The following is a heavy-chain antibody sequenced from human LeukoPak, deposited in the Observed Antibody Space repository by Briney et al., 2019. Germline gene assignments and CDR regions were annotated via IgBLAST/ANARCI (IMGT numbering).Heavy chain of an antibody. CDR3: ARDRPSIGGETVTDAFDI. J-gene: IGHJ3*02. D-gene: IGHD4-17*01. CDR2: ISSSSSYI. CDR1: GFTFSSYS. V-gene: IGHV3-21*01. Sequence: GGSLRLSCAASGFTFSSYSMNWVRQAPGKGLEWVSSISSSSSYIYYADSVKGRFTISRDNAKNSLYLQMNSLRAEDTAVYYCARDRPSIGGETVTDAFDIWGQGTMVTVSS.